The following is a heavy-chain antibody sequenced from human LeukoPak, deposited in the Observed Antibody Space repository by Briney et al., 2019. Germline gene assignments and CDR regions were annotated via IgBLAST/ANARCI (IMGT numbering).Heavy chain of an antibody. J-gene: IGHJ4*02. D-gene: IGHD4-23*01. CDR3: AKDTNDYGGISDY. CDR1: GFTFSSYA. Sequence: GGSLRLSCAASGFTFSSYAMHWVRQAPGKGLEYVSAISSNGGSTYYANSVKGRFAISRDNSKNTLYLQMNSLRAEDTAVYYCAKDTNDYGGISDYWGQGTLVTVSS. CDR2: ISSNGGST. V-gene: IGHV3-64*01.